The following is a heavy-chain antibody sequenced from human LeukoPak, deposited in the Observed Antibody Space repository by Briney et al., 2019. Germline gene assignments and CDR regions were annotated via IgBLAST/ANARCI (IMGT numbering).Heavy chain of an antibody. V-gene: IGHV3-74*01. D-gene: IGHD3-10*01. Sequence: GGSLRLSCAAPGFTFSSYWMLWVRQALGKGLVWVSRINSDGSTTSYADSAKGRFTISRDNAKNTLYLQMNSLRAEDTAVYYCARGGSGGNWFDPWGQGTLVTVSP. CDR2: INSDGSTT. CDR3: ARGGSGGNWFDP. CDR1: GFTFSSYW. J-gene: IGHJ5*02.